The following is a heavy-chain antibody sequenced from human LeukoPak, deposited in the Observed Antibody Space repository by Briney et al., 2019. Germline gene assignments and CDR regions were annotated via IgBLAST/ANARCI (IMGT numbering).Heavy chain of an antibody. Sequence: GRSLRLSCAASGFTFDDYAMHWVRQAPGKGLEWVSGISWNSGSIGYADSVKGRFTISRDNAKNSLYLQMNSLRAEDTALYYCAKDRHTIFGVVKVTGGMDVWGQGTTVTVSS. CDR3: AKDRHTIFGVVKVTGGMDV. J-gene: IGHJ6*02. D-gene: IGHD3-3*01. V-gene: IGHV3-9*01. CDR2: ISWNSGSI. CDR1: GFTFDDYA.